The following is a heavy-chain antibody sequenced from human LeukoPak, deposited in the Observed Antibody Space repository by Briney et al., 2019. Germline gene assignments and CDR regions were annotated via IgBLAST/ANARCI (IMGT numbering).Heavy chain of an antibody. J-gene: IGHJ5*02. CDR1: GGSISSSNW. V-gene: IGHV4-4*02. CDR3: ARHSQWPGVYNWFDP. Sequence: PSGTLSLTCAVSGGSISSSNWWSWVRQPPGKGLEWIGEIYHSGSTNCNPSLKSRVTISVDTSKNQFSLKLSSVTAADTAVYYCARHSQWPGVYNWFDPWGQGTLVTVSS. CDR2: IYHSGST. D-gene: IGHD6-19*01.